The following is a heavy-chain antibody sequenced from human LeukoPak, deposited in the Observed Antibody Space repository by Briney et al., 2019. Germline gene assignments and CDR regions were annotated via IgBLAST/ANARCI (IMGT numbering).Heavy chain of an antibody. CDR3: ARGDHVRIYAESAFDI. V-gene: IGHV1-46*01. D-gene: IGHD5/OR15-5a*01. CDR2: INPSRGST. J-gene: IGHJ3*02. Sequence: GASVKVSCKASGYTFTTSGISWVRQAPGQGLEWMGIINPSRGSTNYAQKFQGRVTMTRDTSTSTVYMELSSLRSEDTAVYYCARGDHVRIYAESAFDIWGQGTMVSVSS. CDR1: GYTFTTSG.